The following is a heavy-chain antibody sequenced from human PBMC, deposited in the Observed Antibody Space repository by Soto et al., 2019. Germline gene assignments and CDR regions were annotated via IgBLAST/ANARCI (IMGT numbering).Heavy chain of an antibody. CDR3: ATRITVFGLLIHPFDP. CDR2: INHTGGT. V-gene: IGHV4-34*01. CDR1: GGSVNGYY. D-gene: IGHD3-3*01. J-gene: IGHJ5*02. Sequence: TSETLSLTCAVYGGSVNGYYWNWIRQPPGKGLEWIGEINHTGGTHYNPSLKSRVTMSVDTSKNQFSLRLSSVTAADAAIYYCATRITVFGLLIHPFDPWGQGTQVTVSS.